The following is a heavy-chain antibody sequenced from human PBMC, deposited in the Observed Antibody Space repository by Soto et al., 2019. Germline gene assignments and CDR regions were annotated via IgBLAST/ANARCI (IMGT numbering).Heavy chain of an antibody. V-gene: IGHV3-53*01. CDR3: AKDQLYIRGVIHNWFDP. Sequence: GSLRLSCEASGFNVGDNFINWVRQAPGKGLEWVSVLYLGGNTYFADSVKGRFSISRDNSKDTVYLQMNSLTVEDTAVYYCAKDQLYIRGVIHNWFDPWGQGTLVTVS. D-gene: IGHD3-10*02. CDR1: GFNVGDNF. CDR2: LYLGGNT. J-gene: IGHJ5*02.